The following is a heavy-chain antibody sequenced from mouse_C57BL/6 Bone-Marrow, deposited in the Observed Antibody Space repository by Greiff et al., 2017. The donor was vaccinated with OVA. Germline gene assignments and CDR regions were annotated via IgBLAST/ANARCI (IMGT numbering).Heavy chain of an antibody. CDR2: LNPNHGGT. V-gene: IGHV1-26*01. CDR1: GYTFTDYY. J-gene: IGHJ2*01. CDR3: ARDYGPLDY. D-gene: IGHD1-2*01. Sequence: EVQLQQSGPELVKPGASVKISCKASGYTFTDYYMNWVKQSHGKSLEWIGDLNPNHGGTSFNQKFKGKATLTVDQSSSTAYMELRSLTSDDSAVYYCARDYGPLDYWGQGTTLTVSS.